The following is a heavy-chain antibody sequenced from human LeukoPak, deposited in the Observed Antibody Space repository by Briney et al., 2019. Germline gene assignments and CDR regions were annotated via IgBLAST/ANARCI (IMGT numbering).Heavy chain of an antibody. V-gene: IGHV3-30*02. CDR1: GFTFSSYG. CDR3: AKRRGLELLYYYYMDV. CDR2: IRYDGSNE. J-gene: IGHJ6*03. Sequence: GGSLRLSCAASGFTFSSYGMHWVRQAPGKGLEWVSFIRYDGSNEYYADSVRGRFTISRDNSKNTLFLQMNSLRAEDTAVYYCAKRRGLELLYYYYMDVWGKGTTVTVSS. D-gene: IGHD1-7*01.